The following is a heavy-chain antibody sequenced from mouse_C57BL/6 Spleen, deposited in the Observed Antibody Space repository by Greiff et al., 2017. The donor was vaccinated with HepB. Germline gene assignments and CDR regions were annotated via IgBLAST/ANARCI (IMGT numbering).Heavy chain of an antibody. CDR2: ISSASSTI. CDR3: ARGGSLDY. J-gene: IGHJ2*01. V-gene: IGHV5-17*01. Sequence: EVQGVESGGGLVKPGGSLKLSCAASGFTFSDYGMHWVRQAPEKGLEWVAYISSASSTIYYADKLKGRFTISRDTAKNTLFLQLTSLRSEDSAMYYCARGGSLDYWGQGTTLTVSS. CDR1: GFTFSDYG.